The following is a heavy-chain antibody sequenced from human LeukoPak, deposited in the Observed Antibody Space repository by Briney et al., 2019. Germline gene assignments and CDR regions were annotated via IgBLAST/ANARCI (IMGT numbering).Heavy chain of an antibody. CDR3: ARLKYSNYDYYLDY. V-gene: IGHV4-39*01. Sequence: PSETLSLTCTVSGGSISSSSYYWGWLRQPPGNGLEWFGSIYYSGSTYYNPSLKSRVTISVDTSKSQFSLKLSSVTAADTAVYYCARLKYSNYDYYLDYWGQGTLVTVSS. CDR2: IYYSGST. D-gene: IGHD4-11*01. CDR1: GGSISSSSYY. J-gene: IGHJ4*02.